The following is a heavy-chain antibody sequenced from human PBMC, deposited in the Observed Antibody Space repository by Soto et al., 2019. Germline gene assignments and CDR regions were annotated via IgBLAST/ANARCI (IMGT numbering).Heavy chain of an antibody. CDR1: GFTFSSYA. Sequence: GGSLRLSCAASGFTFSSYAMSWVRQAPGKGLEWVSAISGSGGTTYYADSVKGRFTFSRDNSKNTLYLQMNSLRAEDTAVYYCARDLGSSWYPEYFQHWGQGTLVTVSS. V-gene: IGHV3-23*01. CDR2: ISGSGGTT. CDR3: ARDLGSSWYPEYFQH. J-gene: IGHJ1*01. D-gene: IGHD6-13*01.